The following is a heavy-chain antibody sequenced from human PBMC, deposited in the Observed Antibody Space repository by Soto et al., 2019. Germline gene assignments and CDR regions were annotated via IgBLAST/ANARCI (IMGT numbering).Heavy chain of an antibody. V-gene: IGHV1-69*01. CDR1: GGTFSSYA. D-gene: IGHD3-10*01. CDR2: IIPIFGTA. CDR3: AKGEVRGIIPSYFDY. J-gene: IGHJ4*02. Sequence: SVKVSCKASGGTFSSYAISWVRQAPGQGLEWMGGIIPIFGTANYAQKFQGRVTITADESTSTAYMELSSLRSEDTAVYYCAKGEVRGIIPSYFDYWGLGTLVTVSS.